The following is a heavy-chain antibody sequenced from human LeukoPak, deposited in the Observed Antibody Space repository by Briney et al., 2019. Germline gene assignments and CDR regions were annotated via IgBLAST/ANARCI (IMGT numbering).Heavy chain of an antibody. D-gene: IGHD7-27*01. CDR2: ISSSGSTI. V-gene: IGHV3-48*03. Sequence: PGGSLRLSCAASGFTFSSYEMNWVRQAPGKGPEWVSYISSSGSTIYYADSVKGRFTISRDNAKNSLYLQMNSLRAEDTAVYYCASPTGPPYYYCGMDVWGQGTTVTVSS. CDR1: GFTFSSYE. J-gene: IGHJ6*02. CDR3: ASPTGPPYYYCGMDV.